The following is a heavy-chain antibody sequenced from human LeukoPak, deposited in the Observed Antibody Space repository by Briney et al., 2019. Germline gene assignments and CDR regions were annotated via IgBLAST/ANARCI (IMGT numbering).Heavy chain of an antibody. CDR3: AREAADGYVFGEFDP. J-gene: IGHJ5*02. V-gene: IGHV3-48*03. CDR2: ISSSGRTM. Sequence: GGSLRLSCAASGFIFSSYEMSWVRQAPGKGLEWVSYISSSGRTMYYADSVKGRFTVSRDNAKNSLYLQMNSLRAEDTAVYYCAREAADGYVFGEFDPWGQGTLVTVSS. CDR1: GFIFSSYE. D-gene: IGHD5-24*01.